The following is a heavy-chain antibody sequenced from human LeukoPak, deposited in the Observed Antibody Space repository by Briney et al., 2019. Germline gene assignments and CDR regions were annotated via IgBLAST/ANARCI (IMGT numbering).Heavy chain of an antibody. CDR1: GGSISSYY. CDR3: ARAALRTPLTYFDY. Sequence: SETLSLTCTVSGGSISSYYWSWIRQPPGKGLEWIGYIYYSGSTNYNPSLKSRVTISVDTSKNQFSLKVSSVTAADTAVYYCARAALRTPLTYFDYWGQGTLVTVSS. J-gene: IGHJ4*02. CDR2: IYYSGST. D-gene: IGHD5-12*01. V-gene: IGHV4-59*12.